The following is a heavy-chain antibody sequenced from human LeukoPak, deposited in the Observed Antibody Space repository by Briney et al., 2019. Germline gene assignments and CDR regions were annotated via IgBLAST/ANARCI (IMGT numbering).Heavy chain of an antibody. Sequence: PGGSLRLSCAASGFTFSSYAMHWVRQAPGKGLEYVSAISSNGGSTYYANSVKGRFTISRDNSKNTLYLQMGSLRAEDMAAYYCARDILTGYHDYWGQGTLVTVSS. D-gene: IGHD3-9*01. CDR1: GFTFSSYA. J-gene: IGHJ4*02. CDR3: ARDILTGYHDY. V-gene: IGHV3-64*01. CDR2: ISSNGGST.